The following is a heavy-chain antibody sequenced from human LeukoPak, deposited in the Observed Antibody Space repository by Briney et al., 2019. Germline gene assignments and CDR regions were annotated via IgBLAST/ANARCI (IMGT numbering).Heavy chain of an antibody. CDR1: GFTFSSYE. CDR3: ARSDSSGGSCYSPEVCAFDI. Sequence: PGGSLRLSCAASGFTFSSYEMNWVRQAPGKGLEWVSYISSSGSTIYYADSVKGRFTISRDNAKNSLYLQMNSLRAEDTAVYYCARSDSSGGSCYSPEVCAFDIWGQGTMVTVSS. V-gene: IGHV3-48*03. D-gene: IGHD2-15*01. CDR2: ISSSGSTI. J-gene: IGHJ3*02.